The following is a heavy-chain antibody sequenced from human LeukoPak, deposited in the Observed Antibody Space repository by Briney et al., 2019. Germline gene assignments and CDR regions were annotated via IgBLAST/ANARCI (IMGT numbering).Heavy chain of an antibody. D-gene: IGHD2-21*02. Sequence: GGSLRLSCVASGFTFSGYDIHWVRQAPGKGLEWVTLISYDGSNKYYADSVKGRFTISRDNPKNTQYLQMNSLRGEDTAVYYCAKGGPGDGNWFDLWGQGTLVTVSS. V-gene: IGHV3-30*18. CDR1: GFTFSGYD. CDR2: ISYDGSNK. J-gene: IGHJ5*02. CDR3: AKGGPGDGNWFDL.